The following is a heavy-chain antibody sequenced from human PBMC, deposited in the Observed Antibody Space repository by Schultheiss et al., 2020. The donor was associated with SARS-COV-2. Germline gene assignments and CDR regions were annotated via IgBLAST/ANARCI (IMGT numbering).Heavy chain of an antibody. Sequence: SETLSLTCTVSGGSINGYYWTWIRQPPGKGLEWIGYIYNSGSTKYNPSLKSRVTISGDTSKNQFSLKLSSVTAADTAVYYCAREESDYYMSVWGKGTTVTVSS. CDR3: AREESDYYMSV. CDR2: IYNSGST. J-gene: IGHJ6*03. V-gene: IGHV4-59*01. CDR1: GGSINGYY.